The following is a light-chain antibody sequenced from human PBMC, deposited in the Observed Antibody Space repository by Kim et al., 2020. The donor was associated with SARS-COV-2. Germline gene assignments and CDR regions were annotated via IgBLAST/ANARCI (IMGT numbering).Light chain of an antibody. CDR3: QAWDSNTAV. J-gene: IGLJ2*01. CDR1: KLEDRY. Sequence: VAPEQTPTTNCARRKLEDRYVCGYQQEPGQSLLVVIYQKPTQRSGNPVRSSGSNSGNTATLTSGGTQATDEADYFGQAWDSNTAVFGGGTQLTVL. CDR2: QKP. V-gene: IGLV3-1*01.